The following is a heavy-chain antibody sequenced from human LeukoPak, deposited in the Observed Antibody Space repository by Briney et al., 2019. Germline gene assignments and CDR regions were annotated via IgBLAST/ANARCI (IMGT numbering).Heavy chain of an antibody. CDR3: ARDHSGFHFDY. CDR1: GYSFTSYH. Sequence: PSVKVSCKASGYSFTSYHIAWVRQAPGRGLEWMGWIAAYNGIPNYAENLQGRVTLTIDTSTRTAYMELRSLRSGDTAVYYCARDHSGFHFDYWGQGTLVTVSS. CDR2: IAAYNGIP. V-gene: IGHV1-18*01. J-gene: IGHJ4*02. D-gene: IGHD3-10*01.